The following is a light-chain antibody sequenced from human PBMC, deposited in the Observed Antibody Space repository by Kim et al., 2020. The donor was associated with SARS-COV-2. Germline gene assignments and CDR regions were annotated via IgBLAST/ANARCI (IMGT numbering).Light chain of an antibody. CDR1: QSINGD. Sequence: ETVMTQSPATLSVSPGERATLSCRASQSINGDLAWYQRKPGQAPRLLIYGASTRATGIPARFSGSGSGTEFTLTISSLQSEDLAEYSCQQYRYWPLTFGGGTKVDIK. CDR2: GAS. CDR3: QQYRYWPLT. J-gene: IGKJ4*01. V-gene: IGKV3-15*01.